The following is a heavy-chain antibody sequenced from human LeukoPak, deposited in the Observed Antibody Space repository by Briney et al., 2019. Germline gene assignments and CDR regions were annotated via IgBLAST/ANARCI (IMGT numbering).Heavy chain of an antibody. Sequence: GGSLRLACAASGFSFNSDWMDWVRQAPGKGLEWVANIKHDESEKNYLDSVKGRFAISRDNAQNSLYLQMNGLRVEDTAVYYCTRRLDDWGQGTLVTVSS. CDR1: GFSFNSDW. V-gene: IGHV3-7*01. CDR2: IKHDESEK. J-gene: IGHJ4*02. D-gene: IGHD3-16*01. CDR3: TRRLDD.